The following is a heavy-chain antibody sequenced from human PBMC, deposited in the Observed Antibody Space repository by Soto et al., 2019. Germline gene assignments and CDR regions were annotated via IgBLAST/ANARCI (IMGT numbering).Heavy chain of an antibody. CDR3: AKYIIVVVPAANAWDYYYGMDV. V-gene: IGHV3-23*01. CDR1: GFTFSSYA. CDR2: ISGSGGST. D-gene: IGHD2-2*01. Sequence: GGSLRLSCAASGFTFSSYAMSWVRQAPGKGLGWVSAISGSGGSTYYADSVKGRFTISRDNSKNTLYLQMNSLRAEDTAVFYCAKYIIVVVPAANAWDYYYGMDVWGQGTTVTVSS. J-gene: IGHJ6*02.